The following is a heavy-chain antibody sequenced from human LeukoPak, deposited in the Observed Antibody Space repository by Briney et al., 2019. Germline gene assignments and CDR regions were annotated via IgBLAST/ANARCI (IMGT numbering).Heavy chain of an antibody. CDR3: ARDYPADH. CDR2: ISSDGSDK. V-gene: IGHV3-30-3*01. J-gene: IGHJ4*02. Sequence: PGGSLRLSCAASGFTFSRFPMHWVRQAPGKGLEWVALISSDGSDKKYADSVKGRFTMSRDNSKNTLYLQIHSLGVEDTAVYYCARDYPADHWGQGTLVTVSS. CDR1: GFTFSRFP.